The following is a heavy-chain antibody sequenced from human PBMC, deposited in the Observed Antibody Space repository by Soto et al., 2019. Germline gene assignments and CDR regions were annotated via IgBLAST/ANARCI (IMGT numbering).Heavy chain of an antibody. Sequence: PSETLSLTCAVYGGSFSGYYWSWIRQPPGKGLEWIGEINHSGSTNYNPSLKSRFTISRDNSKNSLFLQMSTLRADDTAVYYCLRDLYTSGWHAGLWGQGTLVTVSS. J-gene: IGHJ4*02. V-gene: IGHV4-34*01. CDR1: GGSFSGYY. CDR2: INHSGST. CDR3: LRDLYTSGWHAGL. D-gene: IGHD6-25*01.